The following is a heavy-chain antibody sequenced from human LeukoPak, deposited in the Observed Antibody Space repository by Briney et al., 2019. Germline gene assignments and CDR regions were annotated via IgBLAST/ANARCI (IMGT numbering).Heavy chain of an antibody. D-gene: IGHD3-22*01. J-gene: IGHJ4*02. CDR1: GYTFTSYG. V-gene: IGHV1-18*01. CDR2: ISAYNGNT. CDR3: ARDGGYYDSSGIDY. Sequence: ASVKVSCRASGYTFTSYGISWVRQAPGQGLEWMGWISAYNGNTNYAQKLQGRVTMTTDTSTSTAYMELRSLRSDDTAVYYCARDGGYYDSSGIDYWGQGTLVTVSS.